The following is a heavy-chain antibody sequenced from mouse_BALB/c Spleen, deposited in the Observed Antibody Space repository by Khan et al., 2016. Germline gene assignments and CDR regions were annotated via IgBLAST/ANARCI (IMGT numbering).Heavy chain of an antibody. D-gene: IGHD2-2*01. CDR2: IRSKANHHAT. CDR1: GFTFSDAW. V-gene: IGHV6-6*01. Sequence: EVKLEVSGGGLVQPGRSMKLSCAASGFTFSDAWMDWVRQSPEKGLEWVAEIRSKANHHATYYAESVKGRFTISRDDSKSSVYLQMNSLIAEDTGIYYCTRDYYGYDVWFTYWGQGTLVTVSA. J-gene: IGHJ3*01. CDR3: TRDYYGYDVWFTY.